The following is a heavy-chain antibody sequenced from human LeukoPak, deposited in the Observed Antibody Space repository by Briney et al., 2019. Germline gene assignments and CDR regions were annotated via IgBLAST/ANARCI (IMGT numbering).Heavy chain of an antibody. V-gene: IGHV4-39*01. D-gene: IGHD3-9*01. J-gene: IGHJ3*02. CDR3: AIYYDILTGHDAFDI. CDR2: IYYSGST. CDR1: GGSISSSSYY. Sequence: SETLSLTCTVSGGSISSSSYYWGWIRQPPGKGLEGIGSIYYSGSTYYNPSLKSRVTISVDTSKNQFSLKLSSVTAADTAVYYCAIYYDILTGHDAFDIWGQGTMVTVSS.